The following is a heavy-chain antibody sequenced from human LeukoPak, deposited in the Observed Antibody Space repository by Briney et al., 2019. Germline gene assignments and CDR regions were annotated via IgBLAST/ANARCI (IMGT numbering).Heavy chain of an antibody. J-gene: IGHJ3*02. V-gene: IGHV3-30-3*01. CDR2: ISYDGSNK. CDR1: GFTFSSYA. CDR3: ARLPVVTAIPGRRFRGSI. Sequence: GGSLRLSCEASGFTFSSYAMHWVRQAPGKGLEWVAVISYDGSNKYYADSVKGRFTISRDNSKNTLYLQMNSLRAEDTAVYYCARLPVVTAIPGRRFRGSIWGQGTMVTVSS. D-gene: IGHD2-21*02.